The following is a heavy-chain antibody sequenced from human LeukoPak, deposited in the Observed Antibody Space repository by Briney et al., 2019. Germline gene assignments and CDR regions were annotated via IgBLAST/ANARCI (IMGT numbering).Heavy chain of an antibody. J-gene: IGHJ4*02. CDR3: AKDRGIQLWLEESGYFDY. CDR2: ISGSGGST. V-gene: IGHV3-23*01. CDR1: GFTFSSYA. Sequence: GGSLRLSCAASGFTFSSYAMSWVRQAPGKGLEWVSAISGSGGSTYYADSVKGRFTISRDNSKNTLYLQMNSLRAEDTAVYYCAKDRGIQLWLEESGYFDYWGQGTLVTVSS. D-gene: IGHD5-18*01.